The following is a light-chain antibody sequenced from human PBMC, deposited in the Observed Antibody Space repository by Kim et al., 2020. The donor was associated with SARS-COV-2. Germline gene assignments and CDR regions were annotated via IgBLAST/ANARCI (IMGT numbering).Light chain of an antibody. CDR2: GVS. Sequence: SWFPGERATLSCRASQSISSRYLAWYQKKPGQAPRLLIYGVSTRATGIPDRFSGSGSGTDFTLTISRLEPEDFAVYYCQEYGTSYTFGQGTKLEI. J-gene: IGKJ2*01. CDR3: QEYGTSYT. CDR1: QSISSRY. V-gene: IGKV3-20*01.